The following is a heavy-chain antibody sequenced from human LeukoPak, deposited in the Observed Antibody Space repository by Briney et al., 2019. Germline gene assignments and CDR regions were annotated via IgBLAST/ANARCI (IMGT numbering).Heavy chain of an antibody. V-gene: IGHV3-23*01. D-gene: IGHD3-10*01. CDR1: GFTFTNYA. J-gene: IGHJ4*02. CDR3: VKGSRDSRPYYFDF. CDR2: ITGSVGDT. Sequence: PGGSLRLSCVASGFTFTNYAMSWVRQAPGEGLGWVSAITGSVGDTYHAESVKGRLTISRDNSKNMLFLQISSLRAEDMAVYYCVKGSRDSRPYYFDFWGQGALVTVSS.